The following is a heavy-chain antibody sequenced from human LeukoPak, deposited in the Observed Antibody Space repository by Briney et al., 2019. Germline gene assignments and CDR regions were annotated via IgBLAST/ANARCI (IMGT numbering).Heavy chain of an antibody. Sequence: TSETLSLTCTVSGGSISSSSYYWGWIRQPPGKGLEWIGSISYSGSTYYNPSLKSRVTISVDTSKNQFSLKLSSVTAADTAVYYCARDLYCGGDCYSGYYYYGMDVWGQGTTVTVSS. CDR1: GGSISSSSYY. CDR2: ISYSGST. V-gene: IGHV4-39*07. D-gene: IGHD2-21*02. J-gene: IGHJ6*02. CDR3: ARDLYCGGDCYSGYYYYGMDV.